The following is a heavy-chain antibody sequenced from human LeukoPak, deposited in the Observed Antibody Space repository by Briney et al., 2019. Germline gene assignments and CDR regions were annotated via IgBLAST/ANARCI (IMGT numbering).Heavy chain of an antibody. Sequence: GGSLRLSCAASGFTFSSYSMNWVRQAPGKGLEWVSSISSSSSYIYYADSVKGRFTISRDNAKNSLYLQMNSLRAEDTAVYYCARDPDSSSPNWFDPWGQGTLDTVSS. J-gene: IGHJ5*02. CDR3: ARDPDSSSPNWFDP. D-gene: IGHD6-13*01. V-gene: IGHV3-21*01. CDR2: ISSSSSYI. CDR1: GFTFSSYS.